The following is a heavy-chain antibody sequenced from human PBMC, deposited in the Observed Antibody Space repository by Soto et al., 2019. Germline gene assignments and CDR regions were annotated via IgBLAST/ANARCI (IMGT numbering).Heavy chain of an antibody. D-gene: IGHD1-26*01. CDR1: GYTFTGYY. CDR2: INPNSGGT. J-gene: IGHJ3*02. V-gene: IGHV1-2*04. Sequence: ASVKVSCKASGYTFTGYYMHWVRQAPGQGLEWMGWINPNSGGTNYAQKFQGWVTMTRDTSISTAYMEVSRLRSDDTAGYYCARGGKIIGGATIDVFDIGGQGTMVTVSS. CDR3: ARGGKIIGGATIDVFDI.